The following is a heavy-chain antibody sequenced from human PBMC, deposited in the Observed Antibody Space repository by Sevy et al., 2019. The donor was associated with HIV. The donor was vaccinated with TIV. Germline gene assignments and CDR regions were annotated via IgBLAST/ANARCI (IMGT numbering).Heavy chain of an antibody. Sequence: GGSLRLSCTASGFIFSSYEMNWVRQAPGKGLEWVSYISSSGSSRNYADSVKGRFTIARDNAKNSVYLQMNSLRAEDTAIYYCTRADAYYDKELDPWGQGTLVTVSS. CDR1: GFIFSSYE. V-gene: IGHV3-48*03. J-gene: IGHJ5*02. CDR3: TRADAYYDKELDP. D-gene: IGHD3-22*01. CDR2: ISSSGSSR.